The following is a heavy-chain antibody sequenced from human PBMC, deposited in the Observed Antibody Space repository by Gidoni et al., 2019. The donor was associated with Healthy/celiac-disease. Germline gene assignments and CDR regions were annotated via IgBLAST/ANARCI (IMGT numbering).Heavy chain of an antibody. CDR1: GGSISSYY. V-gene: IGHV4-59*01. CDR2: IYYSGST. CDR3: AREDFWSGYFDY. D-gene: IGHD3-3*01. J-gene: IGHJ4*02. Sequence: QVQLQESGPGLVKPSETLSLTCTVSGGSISSYYWSWIRQPPGSGLEWIGYIYYSGSTNYNPSLQSRVTISVDTSKNQFSLKLSSVTAADTAVYYCAREDFWSGYFDYWGQGTLVTVSS.